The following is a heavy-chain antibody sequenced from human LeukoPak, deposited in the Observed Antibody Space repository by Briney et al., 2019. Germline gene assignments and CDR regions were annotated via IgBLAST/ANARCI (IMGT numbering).Heavy chain of an antibody. V-gene: IGHV3-21*01. Sequence: GGSLRLSCAASGFTFSSYSMNWVRQAPGKGLEWVSSISSSSSYIYYADSVKGRLTISRDNAKNSLYLQMNSLGAEDTAVYYCARDRFWFGELENYFDYWGQGTLVTVSS. CDR3: ARDRFWFGELENYFDY. J-gene: IGHJ4*02. D-gene: IGHD3-10*01. CDR1: GFTFSSYS. CDR2: ISSSSSYI.